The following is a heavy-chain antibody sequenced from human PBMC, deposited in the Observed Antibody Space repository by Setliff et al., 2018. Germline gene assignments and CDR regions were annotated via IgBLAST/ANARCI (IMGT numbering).Heavy chain of an antibody. Sequence: PSQTLSLTCSVSGASISSGSNYWSWIRQPAGKGVEWIGHILSSGGTNYNPSLKNRVSISLDTSKNQFSPNLNSVTAADTAVYFCARDTPHDPVSSNWYRNWFDPWGQGILVTVSS. CDR3: ARDTPHDPVSSNWYRNWFDP. V-gene: IGHV4-61*09. J-gene: IGHJ5*02. CDR1: GASISSGSNY. D-gene: IGHD6-13*01. CDR2: ILSSGGT.